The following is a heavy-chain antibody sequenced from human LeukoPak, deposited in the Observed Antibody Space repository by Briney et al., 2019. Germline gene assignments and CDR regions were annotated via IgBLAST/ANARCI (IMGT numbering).Heavy chain of an antibody. CDR3: ARDRPNYHESNGHYYNRDGDH. J-gene: IGHJ5*02. D-gene: IGHD3-22*01. CDR2: MCGRDGFT. CDR1: GLTFQIYA. V-gene: IGHV3-23*01. Sequence: AGGSLRLSCAASGLTFQIYAMRWVGVARGRGVEWGASMCGRDGFTFSADSVKGRFTLSRDNSKNTLYLQMTDLRPDDTAIYYCARDRPNYHESNGHYYNRDGDHWGQGALVTVSS.